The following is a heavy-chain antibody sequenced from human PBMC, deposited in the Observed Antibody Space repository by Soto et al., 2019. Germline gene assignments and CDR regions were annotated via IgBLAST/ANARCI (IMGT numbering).Heavy chain of an antibody. Sequence: EVQLLESGGDLVRPGGSLRLSCAASGFTFSTYAMNWVRHIPGKGLEWVSGITGNGGTYYVDSVKGRFTISRDISKNTLYMQMNSLRVEDTALYYCAKDRGTVNTNEGFDHWGPGTLVTVSS. J-gene: IGHJ4*02. D-gene: IGHD5-18*01. V-gene: IGHV3-23*01. CDR1: GFTFSTYA. CDR2: ITGNGGT. CDR3: AKDRGTVNTNEGFDH.